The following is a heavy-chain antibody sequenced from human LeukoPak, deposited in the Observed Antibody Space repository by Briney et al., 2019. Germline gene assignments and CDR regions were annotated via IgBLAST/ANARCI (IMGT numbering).Heavy chain of an antibody. J-gene: IGHJ5*02. CDR2: INHSGST. CDR1: GGSFSGYY. CDR3: ARGVYYDYVWGSYRPTLSWFDP. V-gene: IGHV4-34*01. Sequence: PSETLSLTCAVYGGSFSGYYWSWIRQPPGKGLEWIGEINHSGSTNYNPSLKSRVTISVDTSKNQFSLRLSSVTAADTAVYYCARGVYYDYVWGSYRPTLSWFDPWGQGTLVTVSS. D-gene: IGHD3-16*02.